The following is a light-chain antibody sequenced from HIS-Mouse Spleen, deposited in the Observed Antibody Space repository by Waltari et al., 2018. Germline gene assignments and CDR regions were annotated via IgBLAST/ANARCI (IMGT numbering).Light chain of an antibody. Sequence: QSVLTQPPSASGTPGQRVTISCSGSSSNIGSNTVNWYQQLPGTDPKPLIYSNNQRPSGVPGSFSGSKSGTCASLAISGLQSEDEADYYCAAWDDSLNGVVFGGGTKLTVL. CDR1: SSNIGSNT. V-gene: IGLV1-44*01. CDR3: AAWDDSLNGVV. CDR2: SNN. J-gene: IGLJ2*01.